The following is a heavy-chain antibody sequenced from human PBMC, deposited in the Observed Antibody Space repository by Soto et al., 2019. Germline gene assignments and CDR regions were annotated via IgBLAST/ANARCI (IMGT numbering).Heavy chain of an antibody. CDR2: IGVSGGDT. CDR1: GFIFSDYA. Sequence: EVQLLESGGDLVQPGGSLRLSCVASGFIFSDYAMTWVRQAPGKGLEWVSTIGVSGGDTYYADSAKGRFTITRDNSKNTVYVQMNSLRAEDTAVYYCVKRAVTGVWWFFDHWGQGALVAFSS. V-gene: IGHV3-23*01. D-gene: IGHD6-19*01. J-gene: IGHJ4*02. CDR3: VKRAVTGVWWFFDH.